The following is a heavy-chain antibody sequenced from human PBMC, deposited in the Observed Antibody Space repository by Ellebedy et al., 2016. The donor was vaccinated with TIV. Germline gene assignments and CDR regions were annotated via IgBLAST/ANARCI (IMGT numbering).Heavy chain of an antibody. CDR2: IYYSGST. V-gene: IGHV4-59*01. CDR1: GGSISSYY. J-gene: IGHJ4*02. Sequence: SETLSLTXTVSGGSISSYYWSWIRQPPGKGLEWIGYIYYSGSTNYNPSLKSRVTISVDTSKNQFSLKLSSVTAADTAVYYCARALRWHGLLDDYWGQGTLVTVSS. D-gene: IGHD5-24*01. CDR3: ARALRWHGLLDDY.